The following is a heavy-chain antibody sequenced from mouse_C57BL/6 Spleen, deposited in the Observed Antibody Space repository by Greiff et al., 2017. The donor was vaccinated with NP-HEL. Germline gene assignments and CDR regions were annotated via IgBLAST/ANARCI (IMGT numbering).Heavy chain of an antibody. CDR2: IYPGNSDT. D-gene: IGHD2-10*01. V-gene: IGHV1-5*01. Sequence: VQLQQSGTVLARPGASVKMSCKTSGYTFTSYWMHWVKQRPGQGLEWIGAIYPGNSDTSYNQKFKGKAKLTAVTSASTAYMELSSLTNEDSAVYYCTSYYGNQYYFDYWGQGTTLTVSS. J-gene: IGHJ2*01. CDR3: TSYYGNQYYFDY. CDR1: GYTFTSYW.